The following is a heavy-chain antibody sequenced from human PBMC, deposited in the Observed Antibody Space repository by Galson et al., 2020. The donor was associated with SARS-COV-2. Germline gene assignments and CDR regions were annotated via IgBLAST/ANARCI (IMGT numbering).Heavy chain of an antibody. Sequence: GESLKISCAASGFTFSNYGMHWVRQAPGKGLEWVAVISDDGSYKYYGDSVKGRFTISRDNSKNTLYLQMNSLRAEDTAVYYCAKDAGEGNISIFGVVVTYYFDCWGQGTLVTVSS. V-gene: IGHV3-30*18. CDR1: GFTFSNYG. D-gene: IGHD3-3*01. CDR3: AKDAGEGNISIFGVVVTYYFDC. CDR2: ISDDGSYK. J-gene: IGHJ4*02.